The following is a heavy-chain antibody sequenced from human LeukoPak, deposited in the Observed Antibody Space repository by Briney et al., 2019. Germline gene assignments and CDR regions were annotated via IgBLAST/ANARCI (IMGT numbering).Heavy chain of an antibody. V-gene: IGHV3-30-3*01. J-gene: IGHJ4*02. CDR3: ARDLYKGYDFWSGYYTDFDY. CDR1: GFTFSSYA. Sequence: GRSLRLSCAASGFTFSSYAMHWVRQAPGKGLEWVAVISYDGSSKYYADSVKGRFTISRDNSKNALYLQMNSLRAEDTAVYYCARDLYKGYDFWSGYYTDFDYWGQGTLVTVSS. CDR2: ISYDGSSK. D-gene: IGHD3-3*01.